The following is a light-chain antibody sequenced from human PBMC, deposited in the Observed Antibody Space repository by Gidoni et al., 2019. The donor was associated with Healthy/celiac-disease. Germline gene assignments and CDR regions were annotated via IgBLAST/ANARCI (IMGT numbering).Light chain of an antibody. J-gene: IGLJ3*02. Sequence: PGQSITISCTGTSSDVGSYNLVAWYQQHPGKAPKLMIYEGSKRPSGVSNRFSGSKSGNTASLTISGLQAEDEADYYCCSYAGSSTVFGGGTKLTVL. CDR1: SSDVGSYNL. CDR2: EGS. CDR3: CSYAGSSTV. V-gene: IGLV2-23*01.